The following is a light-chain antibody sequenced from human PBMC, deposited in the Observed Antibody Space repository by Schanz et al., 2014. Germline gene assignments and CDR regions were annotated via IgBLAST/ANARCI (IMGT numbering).Light chain of an antibody. CDR2: GAS. Sequence: EIVLTQSPGTLSLSPGERATLSCRASQSVSSSYLAWYQQKPGQAPRLLIYGASTRATGLPARCSGSGSGTEFTLTISSLQSEDVAVYYCQQYNNWLTTFGQGTRVDIK. CDR1: QSVSSSY. CDR3: QQYNNWLTT. V-gene: IGKV3-15*01. J-gene: IGKJ1*01.